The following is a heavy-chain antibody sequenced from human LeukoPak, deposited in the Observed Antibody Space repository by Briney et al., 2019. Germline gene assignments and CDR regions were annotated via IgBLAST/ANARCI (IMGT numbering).Heavy chain of an antibody. CDR1: GGSISSYY. D-gene: IGHD3-22*01. CDR3: ARVRGYYYDRSGYYDY. J-gene: IGHJ4*02. Sequence: PSETLSLTCTVSGGSISSYYWSWIRQPPGKGLEWIGYIYYSGSTNYNPSLKSRVTISVDTSKNQFSLKLSSVTAADTAVYYCARVRGYYYDRSGYYDYWGQGTLVTVSS. CDR2: IYYSGST. V-gene: IGHV4-59*01.